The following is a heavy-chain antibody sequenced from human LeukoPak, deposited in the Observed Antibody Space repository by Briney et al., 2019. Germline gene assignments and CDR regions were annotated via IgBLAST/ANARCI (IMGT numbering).Heavy chain of an antibody. CDR3: AGGISATGGG. V-gene: IGHV3-74*01. J-gene: IGHJ3*01. D-gene: IGHD6-13*01. CDR2: INSDGSIT. CDR1: GFTFSSYW. Sequence: PGGSLRLSCAGSGFTFSSYWMHWVRQAPGKGLVWVSRINSDGSITTYADSVKGRFTISRDNAKNTLYLQMNSLRAEDTAVYYCAGGISATGGGWGQGTMVTVSS.